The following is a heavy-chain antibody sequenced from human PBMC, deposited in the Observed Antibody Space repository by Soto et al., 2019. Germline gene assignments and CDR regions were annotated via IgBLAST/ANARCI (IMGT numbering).Heavy chain of an antibody. CDR2: IYYSGST. V-gene: IGHV4-30-4*01. CDR1: GGSISSGDYY. Sequence: SETLSLTCTVSGGSISSGDYYWSWIRQPPGKGLEWIGYIYYSGSTYYNPSLKGRVTISVDTSKNQFSLKLSSVTAADTAVYYCARTLDSRGYYFDYWGQGTLVTVSS. J-gene: IGHJ4*02. D-gene: IGHD3-22*01. CDR3: ARTLDSRGYYFDY.